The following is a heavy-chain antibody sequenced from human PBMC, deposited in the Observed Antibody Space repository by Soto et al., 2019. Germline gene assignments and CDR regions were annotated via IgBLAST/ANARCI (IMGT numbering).Heavy chain of an antibody. CDR1: GFTFSNYG. D-gene: IGHD5-18*01. V-gene: IGHV3-30*18. Sequence: QVQLVESGGGVVQPGRSLRLSCAASGFTFSNYGMHWVRQAPGKGLEWVALISSDGSNKYYADSVKGRFTISRDNSKNTLYLQMNSLRAEDTAVYYCANDGYTYGSADFWGQGTLVTVSS. J-gene: IGHJ4*02. CDR2: ISSDGSNK. CDR3: ANDGYTYGSADF.